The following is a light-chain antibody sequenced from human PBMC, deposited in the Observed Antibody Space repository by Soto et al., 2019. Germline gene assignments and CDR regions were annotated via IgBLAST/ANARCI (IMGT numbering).Light chain of an antibody. J-gene: IGLJ1*01. CDR1: STDVDGYDY. Sequence: QSVLTQPASVSGSPGQSITISCTGASTDVDGYDYVSWYQQHPGQAPKLMIYDVNNRPSGVSYRFSDSKSGDTASLTISGLQAEDDADYYCSSYTSSAPFYVFGTGTRSPS. CDR2: DVN. V-gene: IGLV2-14*03. CDR3: SSYTSSAPFYV.